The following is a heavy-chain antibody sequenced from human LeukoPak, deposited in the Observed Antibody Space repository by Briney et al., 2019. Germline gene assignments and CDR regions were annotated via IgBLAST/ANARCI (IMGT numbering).Heavy chain of an antibody. CDR2: FDPEDGET. V-gene: IGHV1-24*01. D-gene: IGHD6-19*01. J-gene: IGHJ4*02. CDR1: GYTLTELS. CDR3: ATVAVYSSGWPLKYYFDY. Sequence: ASVKVSCKVSGYTLTELSMHWVRQAPGKGLEWMGGFDPEDGETIYAQKFQGRVTMTVDTSTDTAYMELSSLRSEDTAVYYCATVAVYSSGWPLKYYFDYWGQGTLVTVSS.